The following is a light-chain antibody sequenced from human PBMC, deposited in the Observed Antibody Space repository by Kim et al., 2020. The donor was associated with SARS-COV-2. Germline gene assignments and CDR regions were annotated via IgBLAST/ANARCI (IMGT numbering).Light chain of an antibody. V-gene: IGLV2-14*03. J-gene: IGLJ1*01. CDR2: DVS. Sequence: GQSITISCSGTSSDVGGYNFVSWYQQHPGKAPKLMIYDVSDRPSGVSYRFSGSKSGNTASLTISRLQAEDEAYYYCNSYTSSNTYVFGTGTKVTVL. CDR3: NSYTSSNTYV. CDR1: SSDVGGYNF.